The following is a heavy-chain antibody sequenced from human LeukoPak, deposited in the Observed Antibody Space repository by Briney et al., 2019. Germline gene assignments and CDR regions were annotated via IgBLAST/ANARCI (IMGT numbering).Heavy chain of an antibody. J-gene: IGHJ6*03. CDR1: GYTFTSYA. Sequence: GASVKVSCRASGYTFTSYAMHWVRQAPGQGLEWMGWISAYNGNTNYAQKLQGRVTMTTDTSTSTAYMELRSLRSDDTAVYYCARGVITFGGVIVIGGDYYYMDVWGKGTTVTVSS. CDR3: ARGVITFGGVIVIGGDYYYMDV. V-gene: IGHV1-18*01. D-gene: IGHD3-16*02. CDR2: ISAYNGNT.